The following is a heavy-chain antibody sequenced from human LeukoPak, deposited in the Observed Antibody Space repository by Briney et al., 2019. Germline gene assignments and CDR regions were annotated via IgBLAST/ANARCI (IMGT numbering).Heavy chain of an antibody. D-gene: IGHD6-19*01. Sequence: SETLSLTCTVSGDSISTYYWSWIRQPPGKGLEWIGYSNYSGRANYNPSLKSRVIMSVDTSTNQFSLKLSSVTAADTAVYYCARRRGSGPYKDWFDPWGRGTLVTVSS. CDR2: SNYSGRA. J-gene: IGHJ5*02. CDR3: ARRRGSGPYKDWFDP. V-gene: IGHV4-59*08. CDR1: GDSISTYY.